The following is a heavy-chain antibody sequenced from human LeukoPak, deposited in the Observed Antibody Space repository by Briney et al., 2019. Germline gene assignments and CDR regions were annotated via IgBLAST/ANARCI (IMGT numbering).Heavy chain of an antibody. D-gene: IGHD2-2*01. V-gene: IGHV6-1*01. CDR1: GDSVSSNSVT. CDR2: TYYRSTWYN. CDR3: ARRLTQYDCFDP. Sequence: PSQTLSLTWAISGDSVSSNSVTWHWIRQSPSRGLEWLGRTYYRSTWYNDYAVSVRGRITVNPDTSKNQFSLHLNSVTPEDTAVYYCARRLTQYDCFDPWGQGILVTVSS. J-gene: IGHJ5*02.